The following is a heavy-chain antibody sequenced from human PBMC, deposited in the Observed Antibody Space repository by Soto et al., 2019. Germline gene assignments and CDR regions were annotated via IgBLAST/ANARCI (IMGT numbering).Heavy chain of an antibody. CDR1: GFTFSSYS. D-gene: IGHD7-27*01. V-gene: IGHV3-48*02. CDR3: ARDSAGDTTGGDY. Sequence: GGSLRLSCAASGFTFSSYSMNWVRQAPGKGLEWVSYISSSSSTIYYADSVKGRFTISRDNAKNSLYLQMNSLRDEDTSGYYCARDSAGDTTGGDYWGQGTLVTVSS. J-gene: IGHJ4*02. CDR2: ISSSSSTI.